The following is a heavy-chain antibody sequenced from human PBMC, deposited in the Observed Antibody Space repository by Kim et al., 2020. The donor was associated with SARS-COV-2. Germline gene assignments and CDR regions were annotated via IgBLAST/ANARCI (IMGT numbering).Heavy chain of an antibody. J-gene: IGHJ4*02. Sequence: GGSLRLSCTTSGFTFTGYAMSWVRQAQGKGLEWVSSIDGSDGTTYYVDSVKCRFTISRDDSKSTLYLWMTSLRADDTAVYYCLKGGWGWIWDHWGQGAHVTVAS. CDR1: GFTFTGYA. CDR2: IDGSDGTT. D-gene: IGHD2-2*03. CDR3: LKGGWGWIWDH. V-gene: IGHV3-23*01.